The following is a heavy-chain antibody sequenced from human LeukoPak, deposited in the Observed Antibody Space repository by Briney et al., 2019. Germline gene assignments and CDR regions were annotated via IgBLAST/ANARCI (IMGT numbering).Heavy chain of an antibody. CDR1: GGSISSSSYY. Sequence: SETLSLTCTVSGGSISSSSYYWGWIRQPPGKGLEWIGSIYYSGSTHYNPSLKSRVTISVDTSKNQFSLNLSSVTAADTAVYYCARRNYYDTSAYTRPPPAGAFDVWGQGTMVTVSS. CDR3: ARRNYYDTSAYTRPPPAGAFDV. CDR2: IYYSGST. J-gene: IGHJ3*01. D-gene: IGHD3-22*01. V-gene: IGHV4-39*01.